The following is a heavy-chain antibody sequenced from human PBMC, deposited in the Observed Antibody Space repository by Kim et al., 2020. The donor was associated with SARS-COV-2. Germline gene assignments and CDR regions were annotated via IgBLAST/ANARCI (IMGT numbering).Heavy chain of an antibody. CDR2: YT. V-gene: IGHV5-10-1*01. Sequence: YTHTRPSFQGHVTISADKSISTAYLQWSSLKASDTAMYYCARHGKGWFDPWGQGTLVTVSS. D-gene: IGHD4-17*01. J-gene: IGHJ5*02. CDR3: ARHGKGWFDP.